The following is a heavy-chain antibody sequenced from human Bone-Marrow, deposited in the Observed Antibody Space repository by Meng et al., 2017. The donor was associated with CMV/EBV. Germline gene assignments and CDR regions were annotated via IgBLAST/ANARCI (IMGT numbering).Heavy chain of an antibody. CDR2: ISGSGGST. D-gene: IGHD3-3*01. Sequence: GESLKISCAASGFTFSSYSMNWVRQAPGKGLEWVSAISGSGGSTYYADSVKGRFTISRDNSKNTLYLQMNSLRAEDTAVYYCAKAEPHITIFGVAIDGGMDVWGQGTTVTVSS. CDR3: AKAEPHITIFGVAIDGGMDV. J-gene: IGHJ6*02. CDR1: GFTFSSYS. V-gene: IGHV3-23*01.